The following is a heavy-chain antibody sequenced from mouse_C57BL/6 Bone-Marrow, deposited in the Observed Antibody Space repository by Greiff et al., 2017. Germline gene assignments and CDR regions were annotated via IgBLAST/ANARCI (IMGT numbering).Heavy chain of an antibody. Sequence: VQLQQSGPVLVKPGASVKMSCKASGYTFTDYYMNWVKQSHGKSLEWIGVINPYNGGTSYNQKFKGKATVTVDKSSSTAYMELNRLTSEDSAVYDGASDSSVALYFDYWGQGTTLTVSA. J-gene: IGHJ2*01. CDR2: INPYNGGT. V-gene: IGHV1-19*01. D-gene: IGHD3-2*02. CDR3: ASDSSVALYFDY. CDR1: GYTFTDYY.